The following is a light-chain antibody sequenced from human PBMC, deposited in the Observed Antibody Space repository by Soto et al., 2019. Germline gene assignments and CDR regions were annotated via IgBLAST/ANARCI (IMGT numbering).Light chain of an antibody. V-gene: IGKV1-5*01. CDR3: HQNNPVPLT. CDR1: QTISTW. J-gene: IGKJ5*01. CDR2: AAS. Sequence: DIQVTQSPPTLSASVGDRVTITCRASQTISTWMAWYQQKPGEAPQVLIFAASSLRSGVPSRFSRSXYGTDFTLTINNLHPEDSATYYWHQNNPVPLTFAAGTRLEIK.